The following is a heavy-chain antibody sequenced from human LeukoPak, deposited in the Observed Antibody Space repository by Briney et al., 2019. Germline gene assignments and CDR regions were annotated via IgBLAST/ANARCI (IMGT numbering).Heavy chain of an antibody. V-gene: IGHV4-59*08. D-gene: IGHD1-26*01. CDR1: GGSISSYY. CDR2: IYYSGST. J-gene: IGHJ4*02. CDR3: ARHIVGATTLAFNY. Sequence: SSETLSLTCTVSGGSISSYYWSWIRQPPGKGLEWIRYIYYSGSTNYNPSLKSRVTISVDTSKNQFSLKLSSVTAADTAVYYCARHIVGATTLAFNYWGQGTLVTVSS.